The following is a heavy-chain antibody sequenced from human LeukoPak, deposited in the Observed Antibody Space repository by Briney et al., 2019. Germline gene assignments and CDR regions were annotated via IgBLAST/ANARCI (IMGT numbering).Heavy chain of an antibody. J-gene: IGHJ4*02. CDR1: GGSFSFYY. D-gene: IGHD3/OR15-3a*01. V-gene: IGHV4-34*01. Sequence: TASETLSLTCGVSGGSFSFYYWSWIRQPPGKGLEWIGEINHSGSTNYSPSLKSRVTISVDTSKNQFSLKLSSVTAADTAVYYCALRDYGFTDYWGQGTLVTVSS. CDR2: INHSGST. CDR3: ALRDYGFTDY.